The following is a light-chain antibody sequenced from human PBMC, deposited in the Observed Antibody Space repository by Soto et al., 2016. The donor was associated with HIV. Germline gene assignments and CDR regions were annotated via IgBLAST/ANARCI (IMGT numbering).Light chain of an antibody. CDR2: GTN. V-gene: IGLV3-19*01. J-gene: IGLJ2*01. CDR3: NSRDSSGNHLV. CDR1: SLRNYY. Sequence: SSELTQDPAVSVALGQTVRITCQGDSLRNYYASWYQQKPGQAPVLVIYGTNNRPSGIPDRFSGSSSGNTASLTITGAQAEDEADYYCNSRDSSGNHLVFGGGTKLTVL.